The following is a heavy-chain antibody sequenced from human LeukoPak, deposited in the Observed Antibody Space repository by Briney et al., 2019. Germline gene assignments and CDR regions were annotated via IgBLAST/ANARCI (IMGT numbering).Heavy chain of an antibody. V-gene: IGHV3-33*01. CDR2: IWYDGSNK. Sequence: GGSLRLSCAAAGFIFSNYGMHWVRQAPGKGLEWVAVIWYDGSNKYFADSVKGRFTISRDNSKNTLYLQMNSVRADDTAVHYCASARALYGYSGYDEPYFDCWGQGTLVTVSS. D-gene: IGHD5-12*01. J-gene: IGHJ4*02. CDR1: GFIFSNYG. CDR3: ASARALYGYSGYDEPYFDC.